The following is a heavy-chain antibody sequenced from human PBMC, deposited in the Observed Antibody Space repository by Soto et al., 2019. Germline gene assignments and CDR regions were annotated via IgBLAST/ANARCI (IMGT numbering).Heavy chain of an antibody. D-gene: IGHD1-1*01. CDR1: GFTFTSSA. CDR3: AAEDWNPVGRFYYYGMDV. J-gene: IGHJ6*02. CDR2: IVVGSGNT. V-gene: IGHV1-58*01. Sequence: GASVKVSCKASGFTFTSSAVQWVRQARGQRLEWIGWIVVGSGNTNYAQKFQERVTITRDMSTSTAYMELSSLRSEDTAVYYCAAEDWNPVGRFYYYGMDVWGQGTTVTVSS.